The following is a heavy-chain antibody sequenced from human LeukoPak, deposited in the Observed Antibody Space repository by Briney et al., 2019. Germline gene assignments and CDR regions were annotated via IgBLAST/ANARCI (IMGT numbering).Heavy chain of an antibody. D-gene: IGHD6-13*01. Sequence: GGSLRLSCAASGFTFSSYAMSWVRQAPGKGPEWVPSISGSGASTYYADSVRGRFTISRDNSKTTLYLQMNSLRAEDTAIYYCAKATYEAAAGPYYFDYWGQGTLVTVSS. J-gene: IGHJ4*02. CDR2: ISGSGAST. V-gene: IGHV3-23*01. CDR1: GFTFSSYA. CDR3: AKATYEAAAGPYYFDY.